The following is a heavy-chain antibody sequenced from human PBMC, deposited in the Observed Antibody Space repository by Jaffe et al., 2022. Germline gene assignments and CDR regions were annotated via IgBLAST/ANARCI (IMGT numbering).Heavy chain of an antibody. CDR2: IRYDGSNK. CDR3: ANTVSIAAAGAFDY. CDR1: GFTFSSYG. V-gene: IGHV3-30*02. Sequence: QVQLVESGGGVVQPGGSLRLSCAASGFTFSSYGMHWVRQAPGKGLEWVAFIRYDGSNKYYADSVKGRFTISRDNSKNTLYLQMNSLRAEDTAVYYCANTVSIAAAGAFDYWGQGTLVTVSS. J-gene: IGHJ4*02. D-gene: IGHD6-13*01.